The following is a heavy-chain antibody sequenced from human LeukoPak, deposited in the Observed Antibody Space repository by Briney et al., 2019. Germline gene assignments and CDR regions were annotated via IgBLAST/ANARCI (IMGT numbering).Heavy chain of an antibody. Sequence: VASVKVSCKASGGTFSSYGISWVRQAPGQGLEWMGWISAYNGNTNYAQKLQGRVTMTTDTSTSTAYMELRSLRSDDTAVYYCARDLDDQPDYWGQGTLVTVSS. J-gene: IGHJ4*02. CDR2: ISAYNGNT. CDR3: ARDLDDQPDY. D-gene: IGHD3/OR15-3a*01. CDR1: GGTFSSYG. V-gene: IGHV1-18*01.